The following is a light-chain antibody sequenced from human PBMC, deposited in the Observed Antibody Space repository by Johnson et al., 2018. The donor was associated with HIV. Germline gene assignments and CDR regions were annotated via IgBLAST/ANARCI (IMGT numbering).Light chain of an antibody. V-gene: IGLV1-51*02. J-gene: IGLJ1*01. Sequence: QSMLTQPPSVSAAPGQMVSISCSGSSSNIGKNYVSWYQQFPGTAPKLLIYENNKRPSGIPDRFSGSNSGTSATLGITGLQTGDEADYYCGTWDSSLSGLYVFGTGTKVTVL. CDR3: GTWDSSLSGLYV. CDR2: ENN. CDR1: SSNIGKNY.